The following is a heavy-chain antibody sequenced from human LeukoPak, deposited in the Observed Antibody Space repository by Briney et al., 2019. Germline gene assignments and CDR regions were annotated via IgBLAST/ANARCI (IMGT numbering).Heavy chain of an antibody. CDR2: IIPMFGTA. D-gene: IGHD6-19*01. CDR1: GGTFSSYA. CDR3: AREGEEQWLAYYYYYMDV. V-gene: IGHV1-69*13. J-gene: IGHJ6*03. Sequence: VKVSCKASGGTFSSYAISWVRQAPGQGLEWMGGIIPMFGTANYAQKLQGRVTMTTDTSTSTAYMELRSLRSDDTAVYYCAREGEEQWLAYYYYYMDVWGKGTTVTISS.